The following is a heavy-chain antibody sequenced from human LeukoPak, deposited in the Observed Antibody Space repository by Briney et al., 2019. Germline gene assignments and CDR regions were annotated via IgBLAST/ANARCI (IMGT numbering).Heavy chain of an antibody. Sequence: GGSLRLSCAAAGFTFSTYWMHGVRQVPGKGLVWVSRINSDGRTTGYADSVKGRFTISRDNAKNTLYLQMNSLRVEDTAVYYCGSPRTFSGRNVLDMWGQGTMVTVSS. CDR3: GSPRTFSGRNVLDM. CDR1: GFTFSTYW. J-gene: IGHJ3*02. CDR2: INSDGRTT. V-gene: IGHV3-74*01. D-gene: IGHD3-10*02.